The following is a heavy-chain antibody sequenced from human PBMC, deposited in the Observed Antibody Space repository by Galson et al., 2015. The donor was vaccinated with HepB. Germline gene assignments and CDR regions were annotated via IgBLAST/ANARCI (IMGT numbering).Heavy chain of an antibody. CDR3: VFLRGNDLKPLDY. CDR1: TFIFSTYS. D-gene: IGHD4-23*01. J-gene: IGHJ4*02. CDR2: ISSSGTTM. V-gene: IGHV3-48*04. Sequence: SLRLSCAASTFIFSTYSMNWVRQAPGKGLEWVSYISSSGTTMYYADSVKGRFTISRDNAKNSLYLQMNSLRAEDTAVYYRVFLRGNDLKPLDYWGQGTLVTVSS.